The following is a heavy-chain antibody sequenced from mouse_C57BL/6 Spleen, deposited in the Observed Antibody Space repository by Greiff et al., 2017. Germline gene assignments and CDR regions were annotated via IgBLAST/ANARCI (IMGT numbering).Heavy chain of an antibody. CDR3: ASTVDNYYDMDY. CDR2: IYPGDGDT. Sequence: VQLQQSGPELVKPGASVKISCKASGYAFSSSWMNWVKQRPGKGLEWIGRIYPGDGDTNYNGKFKGKATLTADKSSSTAYMQLSSLTSEDSAVYSCASTVDNYYDMDYWGQGTSVTVSS. D-gene: IGHD1-1*01. V-gene: IGHV1-82*01. CDR1: GYAFSSSW. J-gene: IGHJ4*01.